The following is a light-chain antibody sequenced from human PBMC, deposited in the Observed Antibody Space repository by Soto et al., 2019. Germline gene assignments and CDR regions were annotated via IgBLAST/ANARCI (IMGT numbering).Light chain of an antibody. J-gene: IGKJ3*01. V-gene: IGKV3-11*01. CDR1: QSVDTY. CDR2: DTS. Sequence: LTQSPAILSLSPGERATLSCTASQSVDTYIAWYQQKPGQPPRLLIHDTSHRASGVPARFRGSGSGTDFTLTITSLEPEDFAVYFCQQCRNWVSFGPGTRL. CDR3: QQCRNWVS.